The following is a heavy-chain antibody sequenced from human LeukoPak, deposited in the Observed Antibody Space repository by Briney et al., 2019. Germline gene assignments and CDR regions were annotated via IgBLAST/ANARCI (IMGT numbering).Heavy chain of an antibody. J-gene: IGHJ4*02. CDR3: ARSITMVRGVPLPYYFDY. V-gene: IGHV3-21*04. CDR2: ISRTSNYI. CDR1: GFTFSSYA. D-gene: IGHD3-10*01. Sequence: GGSLRLSCAASGFTFSSYAMSWVRQAPGKGLEWVSSISRTSNYIYYADSVKGRFTISRDNAKNSLYLQMNSLRAEDTAVYYCARSITMVRGVPLPYYFDYWGQGTLVTVSS.